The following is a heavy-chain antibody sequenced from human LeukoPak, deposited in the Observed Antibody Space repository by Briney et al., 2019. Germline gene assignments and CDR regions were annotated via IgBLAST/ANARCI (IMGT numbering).Heavy chain of an antibody. CDR1: GFTFSGYR. CDR3: VREVTVTSYFDY. J-gene: IGHJ4*02. CDR2: INLDGTET. D-gene: IGHD2-21*02. V-gene: IGHV3-74*01. Sequence: GGSLRLSCAASGFTFSGYRMHWVRQAPGKGLIWVSRINLDGTETTYADSVKGRFTISRDNAKNTLYLQMNSLRAEDTAVYYCVREVTVTSYFDYWGQGILVTVSS.